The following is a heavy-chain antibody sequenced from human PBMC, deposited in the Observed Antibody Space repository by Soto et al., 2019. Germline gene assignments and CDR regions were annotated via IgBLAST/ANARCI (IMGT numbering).Heavy chain of an antibody. V-gene: IGHV1-2*04. J-gene: IGHJ6*02. D-gene: IGHD6-13*01. CDR3: AREGAAAGNWRRLLNYSYGMDV. CDR2: INPNSGGT. CDR1: GYTFTGYY. Sequence: ASVKVSCKASGYTFTGYYMHWVRQAPGQGLEWMGWINPNSGGTNYAQKFQGWVTMTRDTSISTAYMELSRLRSDDTAVYYCAREGAAAGNWRRLLNYSYGMDVWGQATTLTVSS.